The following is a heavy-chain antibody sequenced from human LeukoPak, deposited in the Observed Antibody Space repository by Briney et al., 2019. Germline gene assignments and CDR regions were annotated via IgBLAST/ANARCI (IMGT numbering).Heavy chain of an antibody. Sequence: PGGSLRLSCAASGFTVSSNYMSWVRQAPGKGLEWVSAISGSGGSTYYADSVKGRSTISRDNSKNTLYLQMNSLRAEDTAVYYCAKARGDCSGGSCYHPADYWGQGTLVTVSS. J-gene: IGHJ4*02. CDR1: GFTVSSNY. CDR2: ISGSGGST. V-gene: IGHV3-23*01. D-gene: IGHD2-15*01. CDR3: AKARGDCSGGSCYHPADY.